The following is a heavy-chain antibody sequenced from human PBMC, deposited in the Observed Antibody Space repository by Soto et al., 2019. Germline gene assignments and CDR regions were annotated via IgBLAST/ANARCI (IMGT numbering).Heavy chain of an antibody. J-gene: IGHJ6*02. CDR1: GGTFSSYA. D-gene: IGHD3-9*01. V-gene: IGHV1-69*13. Sequence: ASVKVSCKASGGTFSSYAISWLRQAPGQGLEWMGGIIPIFGTANYAQKFQGRVTITADESTSTAYMELSSLRSEDTAVYYCARVPRWYDILTGLYYYYGMDVWGQGTTVTV. CDR2: IIPIFGTA. CDR3: ARVPRWYDILTGLYYYYGMDV.